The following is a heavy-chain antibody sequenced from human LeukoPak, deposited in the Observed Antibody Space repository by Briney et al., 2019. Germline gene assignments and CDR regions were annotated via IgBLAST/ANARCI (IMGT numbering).Heavy chain of an antibody. Sequence: SETLSPTCTVSGGSISSYNWSWIRQPPGKGLEWIGEINHSGSTDYNPSLKSRVTISIDKSKNHFSLKLTSVTAADTAIYYCARDTYNWNVDAFDPWGQGTLVTVSS. CDR2: INHSGST. CDR1: GGSISSYN. CDR3: ARDTYNWNVDAFDP. J-gene: IGHJ5*02. V-gene: IGHV4-34*01. D-gene: IGHD1-20*01.